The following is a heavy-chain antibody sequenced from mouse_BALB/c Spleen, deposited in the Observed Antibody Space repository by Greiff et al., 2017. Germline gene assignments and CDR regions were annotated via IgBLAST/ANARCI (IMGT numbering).Heavy chain of an antibody. CDR3: ARELGPFDY. D-gene: IGHD4-1*01. V-gene: IGHV5-17*02. Sequence: EVKVEESGGGLVQPGGSRKLSCAASGFTFSSFGMHWVRQAPEKGLEWVAYISSGSSTIYYADTVKGRFTISRDNPKNTLFLQMTSLRSEDTAMYYCARELGPFDYWGQGTTLTVSS. CDR2: ISSGSSTI. J-gene: IGHJ2*01. CDR1: GFTFSSFG.